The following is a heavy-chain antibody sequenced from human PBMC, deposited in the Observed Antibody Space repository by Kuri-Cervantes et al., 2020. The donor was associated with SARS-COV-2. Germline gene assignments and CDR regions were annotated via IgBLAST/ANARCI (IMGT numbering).Heavy chain of an antibody. J-gene: IGHJ6*02. CDR3: VRELRQHYYYYGMDV. D-gene: IGHD4-17*01. CDR1: GFTFSGHW. V-gene: IGHV3-74*01. CDR2: INPDGSYT. Sequence: GESLKISCAASGFTFSGHWIHWVRQAPGKGLVWVSRINPDGSYTNNADSVKGRFTLSRDNAKNMLFLQMNSLRAEDTAVYYCVRELRQHYYYYGMDVWGQGTTVTVSS.